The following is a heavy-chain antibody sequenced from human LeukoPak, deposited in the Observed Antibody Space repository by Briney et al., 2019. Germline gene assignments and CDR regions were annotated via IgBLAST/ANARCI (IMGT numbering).Heavy chain of an antibody. CDR1: GFTFSSYA. CDR2: ISWNSGSI. CDR3: AKDLSTVTTTDAFDI. Sequence: PGGSLRLSCAASGFTFSSYAMHWVRQAPGKGLEWVSGISWNSGSIGYAGSVKGRSTISRDNAKNSLYLQMNSLRAEDTALYYCAKDLSTVTTTDAFDIWGQGTMVTVSS. J-gene: IGHJ3*02. D-gene: IGHD4-17*01. V-gene: IGHV3-9*01.